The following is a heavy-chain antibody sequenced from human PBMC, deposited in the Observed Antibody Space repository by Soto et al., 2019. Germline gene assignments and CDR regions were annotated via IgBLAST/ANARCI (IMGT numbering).Heavy chain of an antibody. CDR3: TTGRAHLGELSLNYYYYYMDV. Sequence: GGSLRLSCAASGFTFSNAWMSWVRQAPGKGLEWVGRIKSKTDGGTTDYAAPVKGRFTISRDDSKNTLYLQMNSLKTEDTAVYYCTTGRAHLGELSLNYYYYYMDVWGKGTTVTVSS. D-gene: IGHD3-16*02. V-gene: IGHV3-15*01. CDR1: GFTFSNAW. J-gene: IGHJ6*03. CDR2: IKSKTDGGTT.